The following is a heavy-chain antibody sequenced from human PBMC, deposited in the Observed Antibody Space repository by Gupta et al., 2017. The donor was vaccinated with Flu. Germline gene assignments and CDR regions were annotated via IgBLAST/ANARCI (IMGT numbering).Heavy chain of an antibody. CDR2: IKWKGGST. J-gene: IGHJ4*02. Sequence: EVHLVESGGGVVRPGGSLRLSCSASGFTFDDYGMRGFRPAPGKGLEWVSGIKWKGGSTGYADSVKGRFTISRDNAKNSLYLQMNSLRAEDTALYHCARSYYYDSSGYYDLFDYWGQGTLVTGSS. CDR1: GFTFDDYG. D-gene: IGHD3-22*01. CDR3: ARSYYYDSSGYYDLFDY. V-gene: IGHV3-20*01.